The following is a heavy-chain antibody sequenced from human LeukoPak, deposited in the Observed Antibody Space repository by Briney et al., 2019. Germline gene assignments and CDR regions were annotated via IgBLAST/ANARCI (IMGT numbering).Heavy chain of an antibody. V-gene: IGHV4-61*01. CDR1: GGSVSSASYY. CDR2: FYYSGST. J-gene: IGHJ4*02. Sequence: NPSATLSLTCTVSGGSVSSASYYWSWIRRPPGKGLEWIGYFYYSGSTKHNPSLKSRVAISVDTSKNQFSLKLRSVTATDTAVYYCARGYDYSGTSPFDYWGQGTLVTVSS. D-gene: IGHD4-23*01. CDR3: ARGYDYSGTSPFDY.